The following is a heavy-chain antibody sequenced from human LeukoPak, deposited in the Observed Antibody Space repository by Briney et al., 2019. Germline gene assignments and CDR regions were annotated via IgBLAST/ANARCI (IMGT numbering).Heavy chain of an antibody. V-gene: IGHV3-53*01. Sequence: GGSLRLSCAASGFTVSSNYMSWVRQAPGKGLEWVSVIYSGGSTYYADSVKGRFTISRDNSKNTVYLQMNSLRAEDTAVYYCAREGTAGTNLNWFDPWGQGTLVTVSS. CDR2: IYSGGST. D-gene: IGHD1-1*01. CDR3: AREGTAGTNLNWFDP. J-gene: IGHJ5*02. CDR1: GFTVSSNY.